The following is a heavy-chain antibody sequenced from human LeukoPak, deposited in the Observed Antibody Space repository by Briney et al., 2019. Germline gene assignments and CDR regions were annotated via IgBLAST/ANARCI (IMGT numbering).Heavy chain of an antibody. CDR2: INHSGST. Sequence: SETLSLTCAVYGGSFSGYYWSWIRQPPGKGLEWIGEINHSGSTNYNPSLKSRVTISVDTSKNQFSVRLSSVTAADTAVYYCARGRGVTAHNWFDPWGQGTLVTVSS. CDR1: GGSFSGYY. V-gene: IGHV4-34*01. J-gene: IGHJ5*02. CDR3: ARGRGVTAHNWFDP. D-gene: IGHD3-10*01.